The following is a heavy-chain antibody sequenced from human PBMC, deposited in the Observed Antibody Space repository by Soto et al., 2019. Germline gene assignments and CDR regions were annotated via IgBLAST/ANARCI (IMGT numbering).Heavy chain of an antibody. J-gene: IGHJ5*01. CDR1: GYTFTSFD. Sequence: ASVKFSCKASGYTFTSFDINWVRQASGQGLEWMGWMNPNSGNTIYAQKFQGRVTMTRNTSINTAYMELSSLRSDDTALYYCARFLLTSSYQINWFGSWGQGTSVTVAS. CDR2: MNPNSGNT. V-gene: IGHV1-8*01. CDR3: ARFLLTSSYQINWFGS. D-gene: IGHD2-2*01.